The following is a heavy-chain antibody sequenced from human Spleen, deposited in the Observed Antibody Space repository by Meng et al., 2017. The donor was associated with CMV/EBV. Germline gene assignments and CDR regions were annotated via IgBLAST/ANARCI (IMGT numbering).Heavy chain of an antibody. Sequence: GDYWGWIRQTTGKQLEWIGTFYYSGDTYDNPSLKSRVTISVDTSNNHFSLRLASLTAADTAVYFCARARFTNYDVLTGFYTWWFDPWGQGALVTVSS. CDR1: GDY. J-gene: IGHJ5*02. CDR3: ARARFTNYDVLTGFYTWWFDP. CDR2: FYYSGDT. D-gene: IGHD3-9*01. V-gene: IGHV4-38-2*02.